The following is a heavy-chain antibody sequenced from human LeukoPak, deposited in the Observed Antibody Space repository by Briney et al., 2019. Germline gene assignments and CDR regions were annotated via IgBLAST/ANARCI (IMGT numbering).Heavy chain of an antibody. D-gene: IGHD1-26*01. J-gene: IGHJ3*02. CDR2: ISAYNGNT. Sequence: AASVTVSCTASGYTFTSYGISWVRQAPGQGLEWMGWISAYNGNTNYAQKLQGRVTMTTDTSTSTAYMELRSLRSDDTAVYYCAREGSYYGAFDIWGQGTMVTVSS. CDR3: AREGSYYGAFDI. CDR1: GYTFTSYG. V-gene: IGHV1-18*01.